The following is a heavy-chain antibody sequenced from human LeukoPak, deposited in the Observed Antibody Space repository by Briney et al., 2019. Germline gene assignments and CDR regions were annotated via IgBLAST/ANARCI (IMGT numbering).Heavy chain of an antibody. D-gene: IGHD2-21*02. V-gene: IGHV1-8*03. Sequence: ASVKVSCKASGYTFTSYDINWVRQATGQGLEWMGWMNPNSGNTGYAQKFQGRVTITRNTSISTAYMELSSLRSEDTAVYYCAASNCGGDCYSEDNAFDIWGQGTMVTVSS. CDR2: MNPNSGNT. CDR3: AASNCGGDCYSEDNAFDI. J-gene: IGHJ3*02. CDR1: GYTFTSYD.